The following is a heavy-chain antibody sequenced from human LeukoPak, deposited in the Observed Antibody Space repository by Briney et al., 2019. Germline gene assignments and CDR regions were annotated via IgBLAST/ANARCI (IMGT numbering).Heavy chain of an antibody. Sequence: GGSLRLSCAASGFTFSSYAMSWVRQAPGKGLEWVSIISDSGGGTYYADSVKGRFTISRDNSKNTLYLQMNSLRAEDTAVYYCAKTNFYYYVMDVWGQGTTVTVSS. CDR1: GFTFSSYA. V-gene: IGHV3-23*01. CDR3: AKTNFYYYVMDV. CDR2: ISDSGGGT. J-gene: IGHJ6*02.